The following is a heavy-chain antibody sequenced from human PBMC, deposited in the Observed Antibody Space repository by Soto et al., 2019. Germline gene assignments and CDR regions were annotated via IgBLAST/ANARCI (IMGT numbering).Heavy chain of an antibody. CDR3: ARDCYDFPNLSCYYYYMDV. V-gene: IGHV3-11*01. CDR2: ISSSGSTI. D-gene: IGHD5-12*01. J-gene: IGHJ6*03. CDR1: GFTFSDYY. Sequence: GGSLRLSCAASGFTFSDYYMSWIRQAPGKGLEWVSYISSSGSTIYYADSVKGRFTISRDNAKNSLYLQMNSLRAEDTAVYYCARDCYDFPNLSCYYYYMDVWGKGTTVTVSS.